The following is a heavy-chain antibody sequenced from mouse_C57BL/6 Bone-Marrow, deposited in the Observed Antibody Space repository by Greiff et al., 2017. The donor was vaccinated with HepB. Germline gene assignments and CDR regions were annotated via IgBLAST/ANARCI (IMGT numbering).Heavy chain of an antibody. CDR2: IWSGGST. CDR3: ARNNDYDWFAY. Sequence: VQLQESGPGLVQPSQSLSITCTVSGFSLTSYGVHWVRQSPGKGLEWLGVIWSGGSTDYNAAFISRLSISKDNSKSQVFFKMNSLQADDTAIYYCARNNDYDWFAYWGQGTLVTVSA. D-gene: IGHD2-4*01. CDR1: GFSLTSYG. J-gene: IGHJ3*01. V-gene: IGHV2-2*01.